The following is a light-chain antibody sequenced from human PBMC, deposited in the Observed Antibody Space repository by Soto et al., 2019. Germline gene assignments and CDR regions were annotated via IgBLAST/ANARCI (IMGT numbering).Light chain of an antibody. Sequence: DIQMTQSPSSVSASVGDRVTITCRASQGISSWLAWYQQKPGKAPKLLIYAASSLQSGVPSRFSGSGSRTDCTLASSSMQPEDFATYYWQQANSLPPTFGGGTKVEFK. V-gene: IGKV1-12*01. CDR3: QQANSLPPT. J-gene: IGKJ4*01. CDR2: AAS. CDR1: QGISSW.